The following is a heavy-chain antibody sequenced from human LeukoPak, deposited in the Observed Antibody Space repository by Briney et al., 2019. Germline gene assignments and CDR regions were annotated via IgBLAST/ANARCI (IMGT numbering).Heavy chain of an antibody. J-gene: IGHJ4*02. CDR3: ARDGRDYDFWSGYLY. D-gene: IGHD3-3*01. V-gene: IGHV1-2*02. Sequence: APVTVSCKASGYTFTGYYMHWVRQAPGQGLEWMGWINPNSGGTNYAQTFQGRVTMTRDTSISTAYMELSRLRSDDTAVYYCARDGRDYDFWSGYLYWGQGTLVTVSS. CDR2: INPNSGGT. CDR1: GYTFTGYY.